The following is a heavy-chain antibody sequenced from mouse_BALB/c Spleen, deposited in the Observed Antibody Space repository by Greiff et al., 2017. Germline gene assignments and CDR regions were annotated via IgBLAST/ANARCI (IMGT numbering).Heavy chain of an antibody. J-gene: IGHJ3*01. Sequence: QVQLQQSGAELAKPGASVKMSCKASGYTFTSYWMHWVKQRPGQGLEWIGYINPSTGYTEYNQKFKDKATLTADKSSSTAYMQLSSLTSEDSAVYYCATMITTGAYWGQGTLVTVSA. CDR3: ATMITTGAY. CDR2: INPSTGYT. V-gene: IGHV1-7*01. D-gene: IGHD2-4*01. CDR1: GYTFTSYW.